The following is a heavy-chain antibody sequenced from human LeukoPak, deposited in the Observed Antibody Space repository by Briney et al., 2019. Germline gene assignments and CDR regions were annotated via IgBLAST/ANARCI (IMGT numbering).Heavy chain of an antibody. CDR2: IYTSGST. Sequence: SETLSLTCTVSGGSISSYYWSWIRRPAGKGLEWIGRIYTSGSTNYNPSLKSRVTMSVDTSKNQFSLKLSSVTAADTAVYYCARDIRRDGYNYFDYWGQGTLVTVSS. CDR1: GGSISSYY. V-gene: IGHV4-4*07. J-gene: IGHJ4*02. CDR3: ARDIRRDGYNYFDY. D-gene: IGHD5-24*01.